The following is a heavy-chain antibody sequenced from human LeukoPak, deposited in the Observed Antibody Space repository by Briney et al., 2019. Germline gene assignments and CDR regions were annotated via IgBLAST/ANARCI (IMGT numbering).Heavy chain of an antibody. CDR2: IYTSGST. CDR3: ARRLYDSSGYYGFSPPPFDY. V-gene: IGHV4-4*09. D-gene: IGHD3-22*01. Sequence: PSETLSLTCTVSGGSISSYYWSWIRQPPGKGLEWIGYIYTSGSTNYNPSLKSRVIISVDTSKNQFSLKLSSVTAADTAVYYCARRLYDSSGYYGFSPPPFDYWGQGTLVTVSS. J-gene: IGHJ4*02. CDR1: GGSISSYY.